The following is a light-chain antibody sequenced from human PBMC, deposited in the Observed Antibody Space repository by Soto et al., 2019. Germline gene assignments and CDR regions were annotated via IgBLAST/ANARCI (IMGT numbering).Light chain of an antibody. J-gene: IGLJ1*01. V-gene: IGLV2-14*01. CDR1: SSDVGGYIY. Sequence: QSVLTQPASVSGSPGQSITISCTGTSSDVGGYIYVSWYQQHPGKAPKLIIYDVTSRPSGVSYRFSGSKSGNTASLTISGLQAEDEADYYCSSYVGTSSSFVFGTGTKVTVL. CDR2: DVT. CDR3: SSYVGTSSSFV.